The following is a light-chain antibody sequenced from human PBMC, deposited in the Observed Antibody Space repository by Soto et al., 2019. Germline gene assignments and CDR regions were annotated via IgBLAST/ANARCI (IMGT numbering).Light chain of an antibody. CDR2: DNF. J-gene: IGLJ1*01. CDR3: QSYDSSLSGYV. Sequence: QTVVTQPPSVSGAPGQRVTISCTGSSSNIGAGYDVHWYQQLPGTAPKLLIYDNFNRPSGVPDRFSGSKSGTSASLAITGLQAEDEADYYCQSYDSSLSGYVFGTGTKGHRP. V-gene: IGLV1-40*01. CDR1: SSNIGAGYD.